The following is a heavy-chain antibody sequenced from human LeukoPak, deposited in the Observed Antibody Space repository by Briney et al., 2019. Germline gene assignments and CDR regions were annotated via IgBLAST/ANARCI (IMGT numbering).Heavy chain of an antibody. CDR3: ARVRGGNRGDAFDI. Sequence: PGGSLRLSCEASGFTFSSYGMGWVRQAPGKGLDWVSSISGSGAGTYYADSVKGRFTISRDNSKNTLYVQMKSLGAEDTALYYCARVRGGNRGDAFDIWGQGTMVTVSS. D-gene: IGHD4-23*01. J-gene: IGHJ3*02. CDR1: GFTFSSYG. V-gene: IGHV3-23*01. CDR2: ISGSGAGT.